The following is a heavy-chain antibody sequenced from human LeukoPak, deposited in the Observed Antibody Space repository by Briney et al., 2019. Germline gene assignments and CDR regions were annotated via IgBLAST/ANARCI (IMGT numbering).Heavy chain of an antibody. CDR2: ISSSSSYR. Sequence: ETLSLTCAVSGYSISGGYYWGWVRQAPGKGLEWVSSISSSSSYRYYADSVKGRFTISRDNAKNSLYLQMSSLRAEDTAVYYCARDGPMYYWGQGTLVTVSS. D-gene: IGHD3-10*02. CDR3: ARDGPMYY. CDR1: GYSISGGYY. J-gene: IGHJ4*02. V-gene: IGHV3-21*01.